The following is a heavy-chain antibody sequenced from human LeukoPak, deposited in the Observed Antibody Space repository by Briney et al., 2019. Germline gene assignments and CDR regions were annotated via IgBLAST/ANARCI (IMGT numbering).Heavy chain of an antibody. Sequence: SETLSLTCTVSGGSISSSSYYWGWIRRPPGKGLEWIGNIYYSGSTYYNPSLKSRVTISVDTPKNQFSLKLSSVTAADTAVYYCARVRRLLPPLYYFDYWGQGTLVTVSS. CDR1: GGSISSSSYY. V-gene: IGHV4-39*01. CDR2: IYYSGST. D-gene: IGHD3-22*01. J-gene: IGHJ4*02. CDR3: ARVRRLLPPLYYFDY.